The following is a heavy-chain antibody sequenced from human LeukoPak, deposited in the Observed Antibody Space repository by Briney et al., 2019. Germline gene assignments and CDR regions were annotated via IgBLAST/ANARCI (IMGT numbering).Heavy chain of an antibody. V-gene: IGHV4-34*01. J-gene: IGHJ3*02. CDR1: GGSFSGYY. Sequence: PSETLSLTCAVYGGSFSGYYWSWIRQPPGKGLEWIGEINHSGSTNYNPSLKSRVTISVDTSKNQFSLKLSSVTAADTAVYYCARGDGDSSGYCFGPTYAFDIWGQGTMVTVSS. CDR2: INHSGST. D-gene: IGHD3-22*01. CDR3: ARGDGDSSGYCFGPTYAFDI.